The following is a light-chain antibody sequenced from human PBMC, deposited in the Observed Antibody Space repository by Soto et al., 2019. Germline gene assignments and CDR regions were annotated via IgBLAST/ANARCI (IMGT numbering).Light chain of an antibody. J-gene: IGLJ1*01. V-gene: IGLV3-21*04. CDR3: QVWDIMTDNYV. CDR1: NIGDKR. Sequence: SSELTQPPSVSVAPEKTTTITCGGNNIGDKRVHWYRQKPGQAPVLLISYDRDRPSGIPERFSGSNSGNTATLTISRVEAGDEADYYCQVWDIMTDNYVFGGGTKVTVL. CDR2: YDR.